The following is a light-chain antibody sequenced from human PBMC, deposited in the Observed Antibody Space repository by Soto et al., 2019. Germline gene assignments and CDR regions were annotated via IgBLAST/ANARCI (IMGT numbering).Light chain of an antibody. CDR3: QQYNSYSPT. V-gene: IGKV1-5*01. CDR2: DAS. CDR1: EMISSW. J-gene: IGKJ1*01. Sequence: DIQRTQSPFTLSASVGARVTITRRAIEMISSWLAWYQQKTGKAPKPLIYDASSLESGVPSRFSGSGSGTEFNLTISSLQTDDFATYYCQQYNSYSPTFGQGTKVDIK.